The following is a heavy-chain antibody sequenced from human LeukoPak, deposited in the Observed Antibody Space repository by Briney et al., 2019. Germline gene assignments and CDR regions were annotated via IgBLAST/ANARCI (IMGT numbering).Heavy chain of an antibody. V-gene: IGHV4-4*07. CDR2: IYTSGST. CDR1: GGSISSYY. J-gene: IGHJ6*03. D-gene: IGHD4-11*01. CDR3: ARVNYSGYYYYYMDV. Sequence: PSETLSLTCTVSGGSISSYYWSWIRQPAGKGLEWIGRIYTSGSTNYNPSLKSRVTMSVDTSKNQFSLKLSSVTAADTAVYYCARVNYSGYYYYYMDVWGKGTTVTISS.